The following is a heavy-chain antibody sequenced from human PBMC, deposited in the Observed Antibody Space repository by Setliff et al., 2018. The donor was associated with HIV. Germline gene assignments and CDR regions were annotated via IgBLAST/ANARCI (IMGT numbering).Heavy chain of an antibody. D-gene: IGHD2-15*01. CDR1: GFTFDDYG. J-gene: IGHJ6*03. CDR3: ARATCSGGRCYLGDYFYYFMDV. V-gene: IGHV3-21*04. CDR2: ISSSSRSK. Sequence: PGGSLRLSCAASGFTFDDYGMSWVRQAPGKGLEWVSSISSSSRSKYYADSVKGRFTISRDNAKNSLYLQMSGLRAEDTAVYFCARATCSGGRCYLGDYFYYFMDVWGEGTTVTVSS.